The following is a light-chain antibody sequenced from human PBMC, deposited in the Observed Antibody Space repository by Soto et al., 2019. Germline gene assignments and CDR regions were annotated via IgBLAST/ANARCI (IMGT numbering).Light chain of an antibody. CDR3: QQSGT. Sequence: DIQMTQSPSSLSATVGDRVTITCRASQTIGKYLNWYQQQPGKVPKLLIYDASYLQSGVPSRFSGSGSGTDFTLTIRSLQPEDFATYYCQQSGTFGQGTKVDIK. CDR2: DAS. V-gene: IGKV1-39*01. J-gene: IGKJ1*01. CDR1: QTIGKY.